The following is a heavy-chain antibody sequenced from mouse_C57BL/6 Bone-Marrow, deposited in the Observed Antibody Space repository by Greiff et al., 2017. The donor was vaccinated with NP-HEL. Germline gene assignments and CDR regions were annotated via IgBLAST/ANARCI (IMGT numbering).Heavy chain of an antibody. CDR2: IYPRSGNT. Sequence: QVQLKESGAELARPGASVKLSCKASGYTFTSYGISWVKQRTGQGLEWIGEIYPRSGNTYYNEKFKGKATLTADKSSSTAYMELRSLTSEDSAVYFCVLYDYAWFAYWGQGTLVTVSA. D-gene: IGHD2-4*01. CDR1: GYTFTSYG. V-gene: IGHV1-81*01. J-gene: IGHJ3*01. CDR3: VLYDYAWFAY.